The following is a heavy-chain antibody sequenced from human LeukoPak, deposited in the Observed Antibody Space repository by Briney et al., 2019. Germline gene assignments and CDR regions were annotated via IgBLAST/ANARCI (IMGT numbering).Heavy chain of an antibody. Sequence: GGSPRLSCAASGVTFSSYEMNWVRHAPGKGLEWVSYISSSGSTIYYADSVKGRFTISRDNAKNSLYLQMNSLRAEDTAFYYCAREDTAMVIPFDYWGQGTLVTVSS. D-gene: IGHD5-18*01. CDR2: ISSSGSTI. CDR3: AREDTAMVIPFDY. J-gene: IGHJ4*02. V-gene: IGHV3-48*03. CDR1: GVTFSSYE.